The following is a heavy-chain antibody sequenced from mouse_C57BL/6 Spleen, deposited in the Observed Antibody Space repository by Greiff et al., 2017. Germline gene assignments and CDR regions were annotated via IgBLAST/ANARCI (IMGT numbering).Heavy chain of an antibody. D-gene: IGHD2-4*01. CDR1: GYTFTDYN. J-gene: IGHJ3*01. V-gene: IGHV1-22*01. CDR3: ARGYYDYDEGEWFAY. Sequence: VQLQQSGPELVKPGASVKMSCKASGYTFTDYNMHWVKQSHGKSLEWIGYINPNNGGTSYNQKFKGKATLTVNKSSSTAYMELRSLTSEDSAVYYCARGYYDYDEGEWFAYWGQGTLVTVSA. CDR2: INPNNGGT.